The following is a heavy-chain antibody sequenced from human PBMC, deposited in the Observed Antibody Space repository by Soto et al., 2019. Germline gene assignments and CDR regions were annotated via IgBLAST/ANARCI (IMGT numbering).Heavy chain of an antibody. CDR3: AKQVRDGTSSPYYFDY. CDR2: ISSAVNT. D-gene: IGHD6-6*01. Sequence: GGSLRLSCAGSGFTFSNYAMSWVRQAPGKGLEWVSAISSAVNTYYADSVKGRFTISRDDSKNTLSLQMNNLRAEDTAVYYCAKQVRDGTSSPYYFDYWGQGTLVTVSS. V-gene: IGHV3-23*01. CDR1: GFTFSNYA. J-gene: IGHJ4*02.